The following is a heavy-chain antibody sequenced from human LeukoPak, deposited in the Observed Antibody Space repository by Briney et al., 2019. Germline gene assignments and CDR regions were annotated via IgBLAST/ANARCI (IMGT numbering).Heavy chain of an antibody. CDR2: INPNSGGT. D-gene: IGHD5-18*01. CDR1: GYTFTGYY. Sequence: ASVKVSCKASGYTFTGYYMHWVRQAPGQGLEWMGWINPNSGGTNYAQKFQGRVTMTRDTSISTAYMELSRLRSDDTAVYYCAREPFVDTAMVDAFDIWGQGTMVTVSS. V-gene: IGHV1-2*02. CDR3: AREPFVDTAMVDAFDI. J-gene: IGHJ3*02.